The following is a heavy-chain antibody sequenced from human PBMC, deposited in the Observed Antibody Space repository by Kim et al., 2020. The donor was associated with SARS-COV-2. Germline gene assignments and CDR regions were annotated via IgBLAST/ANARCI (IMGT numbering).Heavy chain of an antibody. CDR1: CDSMSAYY. CDR2: FYFRGTT. V-gene: IGHV4-59*08. Sequence: SEPLSLTCPFSCDSMSAYYWNWIRQSPGKGLEWIGYFYFRGTTNYNPSLKSRVTISIDMSKSQFSLKLNSVTAADTAVYYCARRETRDLFTSAWG. J-gene: IGHJ5*01. D-gene: IGHD3-10*02. CDR3: ARRETRDLFTSA.